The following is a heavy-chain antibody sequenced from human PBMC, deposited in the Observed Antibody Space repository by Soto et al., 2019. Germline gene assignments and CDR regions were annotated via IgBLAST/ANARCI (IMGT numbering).Heavy chain of an antibody. CDR3: ARARSGYCTAATCYVLSSFDQ. J-gene: IGHJ4*02. CDR1: GGSVSSGDYC. D-gene: IGHD2-2*03. Sequence: QVHLQESGPGLVKPSQTLSLTCTVSGGSVSSGDYCWNWIRQHPGKGLEWIGYICYSGTTYHNPSLKSRPAISLDTSKNLFSLNLTSVTAADTALYYCARARSGYCTAATCYVLSSFDQGGQGTLVTVSS. V-gene: IGHV4-31*03. CDR2: ICYSGTT.